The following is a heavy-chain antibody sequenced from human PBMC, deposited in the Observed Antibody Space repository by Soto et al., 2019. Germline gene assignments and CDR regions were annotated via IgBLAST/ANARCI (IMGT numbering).Heavy chain of an antibody. V-gene: IGHV1-18*01. Sequence: GASVKVSCKASGYTFTSYGISWVRQAPGQGLEWVGLISAYSGSTNYAQKFQGRVTMTRDTSTSTVYMELSSLRSEDTAVYYCAREIYDFWSGYYYDYWGQGTLVTVSS. CDR1: GYTFTSYG. J-gene: IGHJ4*02. D-gene: IGHD3-3*01. CDR3: AREIYDFWSGYYYDY. CDR2: ISAYSGST.